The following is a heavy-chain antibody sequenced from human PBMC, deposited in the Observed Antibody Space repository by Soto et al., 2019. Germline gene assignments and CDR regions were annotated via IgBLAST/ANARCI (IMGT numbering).Heavy chain of an antibody. CDR1: GFTFTRYS. CDR3: ATGMAAAGTGDH. D-gene: IGHD6-13*01. V-gene: IGHV3-23*04. Sequence: EVQLVESGGGLVKPGGSLRLSCAASGFTFTRYSMNWVRQAPGKGLEWVSSISGSGDGTYYTDSVKGRFTVSRDNSKNTLFLQLNNLGVDDTALYFCATGMAAAGTGDHWGQGTPVTVSS. CDR2: ISGSGDGT. J-gene: IGHJ4*02.